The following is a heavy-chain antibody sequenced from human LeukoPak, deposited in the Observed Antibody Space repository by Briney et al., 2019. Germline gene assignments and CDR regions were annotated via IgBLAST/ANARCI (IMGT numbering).Heavy chain of an antibody. CDR2: IYYSGST. V-gene: IGHV4-31*03. J-gene: IGHJ4*02. CDR3: ARDDYGDYTLDY. Sequence: SETLSHTCTFSGGSISSGGYYWSWSRQHPGKGLEWIGYIYYSGSTYYNPSLKSRVTISVDTSKTQFSLKLSSVTAADTAVYYCARDDYGDYTLDYWGQGTLVTVSS. CDR1: GGSISSGGYY. D-gene: IGHD4-17*01.